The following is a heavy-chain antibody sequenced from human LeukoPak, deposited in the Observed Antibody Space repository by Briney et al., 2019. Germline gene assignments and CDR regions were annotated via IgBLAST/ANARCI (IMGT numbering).Heavy chain of an antibody. V-gene: IGHV1-2*02. J-gene: IGHJ4*02. CDR2: INPNSGGT. CDR3: ARTYYYDSSGFIK. CDR1: GYTFTGYY. Sequence: ASVKVSCKASGYTFTGYYMHWVRQAPGQGLEWMGWINPNSGGTNYAQKFQGRVTMTRDTSISTAYMELSRLRSDDTAVYYCARTYYYDSSGFIKWGQGTLVTVSS. D-gene: IGHD3-22*01.